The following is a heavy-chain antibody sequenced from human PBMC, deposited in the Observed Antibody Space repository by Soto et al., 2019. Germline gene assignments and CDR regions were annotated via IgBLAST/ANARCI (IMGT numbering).Heavy chain of an antibody. Sequence: SGPTLVQPTPTLTLTCRFSGFSLSTSGVSVGWLRQPPGKALEWLALIFCDDDRRYSPSLKSRPSITTDTSKNQVVLTMTNMDPVDTGTFYCAHRLQATFEYWGQGILVTVSS. V-gene: IGHV2-5*02. CDR3: AHRLQATFEY. CDR2: IFCDDDR. CDR1: GFSLSTSGVS. J-gene: IGHJ4*02.